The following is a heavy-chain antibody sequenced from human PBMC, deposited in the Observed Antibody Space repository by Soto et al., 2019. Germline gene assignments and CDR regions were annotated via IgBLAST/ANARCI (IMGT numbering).Heavy chain of an antibody. J-gene: IGHJ6*02. CDR2: INYSGST. V-gene: IGHV4-39*01. CDR3: AKLAGYCSGTSCYGHYAMYV. CDR1: SGSMSSSLNH. D-gene: IGHD2-2*01. Sequence: SETLSLTCIVSSGSMSSSLNHWGWIRQPPGKGLEWIGNINYSGSTYYNPSLQSRLTISVDTSNNQFSLTLSSVTAADTAVYYCAKLAGYCSGTSCYGHYAMYVWGQGTTVTVSS.